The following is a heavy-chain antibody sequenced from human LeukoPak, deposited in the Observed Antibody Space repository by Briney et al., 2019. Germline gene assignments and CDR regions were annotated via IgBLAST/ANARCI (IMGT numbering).Heavy chain of an antibody. V-gene: IGHV1-2*04. CDR2: INPNSGGT. J-gene: IGHJ3*02. Sequence: GASVTVSCKASGYTFSDYYIHWVRQAPGQGLEWMGWINPNSGGTNYPQKFQDWVTMTRDTSISTAYMELSRLRSDATALYYCASGGYYDSSGSDAFDIWGQGTMVTVSS. CDR3: ASGGYYDSSGSDAFDI. CDR1: GYTFSDYY. D-gene: IGHD3-22*01.